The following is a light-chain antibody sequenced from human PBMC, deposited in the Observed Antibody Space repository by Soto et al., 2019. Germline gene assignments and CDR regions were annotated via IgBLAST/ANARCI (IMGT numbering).Light chain of an antibody. V-gene: IGKV1-13*02. CDR2: DVS. Sequence: AIQLTQSPPSLSASVGERVTILCRASKAFRGVLAWYQQKPGKPPKLLIFDVSSLQSGVPSRFSGSGSGTDFTLTISSLQPEDFATYYCQQFNTYPITFGQGTRLEIK. CDR3: QQFNTYPIT. CDR1: KAFRGV. J-gene: IGKJ5*01.